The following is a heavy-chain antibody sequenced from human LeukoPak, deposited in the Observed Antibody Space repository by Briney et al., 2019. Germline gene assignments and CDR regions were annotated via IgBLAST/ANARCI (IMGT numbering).Heavy chain of an antibody. D-gene: IGHD2-2*01. CDR2: IIPILGIA. CDR3: ATDPIPAAISGY. V-gene: IGHV1-69*04. Sequence: GASVKVSCKASGGTFSSYAISWVRQAPGQGLEWMGRIIPILGIANYAQKFQGRVTITADKSTSTAYMELSSLRSEDTAVYYCATDPIPAAISGYWGQGTLVTVSS. J-gene: IGHJ4*02. CDR1: GGTFSSYA.